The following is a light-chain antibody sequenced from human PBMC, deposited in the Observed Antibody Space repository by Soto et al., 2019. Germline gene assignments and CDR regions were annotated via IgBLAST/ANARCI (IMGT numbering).Light chain of an antibody. Sequence: EIVMTQSPDTLSVSPGERATLTCRAGQGVTTNFAWYQQKSGQSPSLLIYGAFTRATGIPARFSGTGSGTEFTLTISSLQSEDFALYYCQQYNDWPLTFGQGTKVDIK. CDR1: QGVTTN. J-gene: IGKJ1*01. V-gene: IGKV3-15*01. CDR2: GAF. CDR3: QQYNDWPLT.